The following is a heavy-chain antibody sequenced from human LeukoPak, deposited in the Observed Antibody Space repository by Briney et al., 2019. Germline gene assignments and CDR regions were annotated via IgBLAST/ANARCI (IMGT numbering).Heavy chain of an antibody. V-gene: IGHV1-2*02. CDR2: INPNNGGT. CDR3: ARDTRRWELLGFDY. J-gene: IGHJ4*02. CDR1: GYTFTGYY. D-gene: IGHD1-26*01. Sequence: ASVTVSCKASGYTFTGYYMHWLRQAPGQGLEWMGWINPNNGGTNYAQKFQGRVTMTRDTSSRTADRELSRLRSDDTAVYYCARDTRRWELLGFDYWGQGTLVTVSS.